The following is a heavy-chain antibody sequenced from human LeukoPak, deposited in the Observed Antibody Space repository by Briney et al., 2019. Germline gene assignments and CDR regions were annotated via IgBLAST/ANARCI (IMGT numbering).Heavy chain of an antibody. CDR3: ARAGRDILTGGYYYYMDV. CDR2: IKEDGSDK. D-gene: IGHD3-9*01. CDR1: GFIFSSYW. Sequence: GGSLRLSCAASGFIFSSYWMAWVRQAPGKGLEWVANIKEDGSDKNYVDSVKGRFTISRDNAKNSLYLQMNSLRAEDTAVYYCARAGRDILTGGYYYYMDVWGKGTTVTISS. J-gene: IGHJ6*03. V-gene: IGHV3-7*01.